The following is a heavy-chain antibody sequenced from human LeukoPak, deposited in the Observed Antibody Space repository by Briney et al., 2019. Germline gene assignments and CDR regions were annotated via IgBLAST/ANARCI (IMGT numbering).Heavy chain of an antibody. J-gene: IGHJ6*03. CDR1: GGSFSGYY. CDR2: ISSSGSTI. D-gene: IGHD3-22*01. CDR3: AKGSKAVVFTRDHYMDV. Sequence: LSLTCAVYGGSFSGYYMSWIRQAPGKGLEWVSYISSSGSTIYYADSVKGRFTISRDNAKNSLYLQMNSLRAEDTAVYYCAKGSKAVVFTRDHYMDVWGKGITVTISS. V-gene: IGHV3-11*04.